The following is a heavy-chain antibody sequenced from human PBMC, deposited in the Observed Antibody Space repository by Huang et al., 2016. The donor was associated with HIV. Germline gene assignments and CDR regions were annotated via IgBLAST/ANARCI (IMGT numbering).Heavy chain of an antibody. CDR2: INTLHDTT. D-gene: IGHD5-18*01. CDR3: ARGVGNSNRGFDI. V-gene: IGHV1-69*13. Sequence: QVQLVQSGAEMKKSGSSVKVSCKASGGTVSSFSFTWVRQAPGHGLEWMGGINTLHDTTDLAQKFRGRVTLTADESTNTAFMELSGLTSQDTAVYYCARGVGNSNRGFDIWGQGTLVTVS. CDR1: GGTVSSFS. J-gene: IGHJ4*02.